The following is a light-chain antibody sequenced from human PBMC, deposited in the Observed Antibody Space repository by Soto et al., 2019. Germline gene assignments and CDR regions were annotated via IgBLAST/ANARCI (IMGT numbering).Light chain of an antibody. Sequence: DIQMTQSPSTLSASVGDRVTITCRASQGISNWVAWYQQKPGKAPKLLIYKASTLESGVPSRFSGSGSGTEFSLTISSLQPDDVATYYCQQYKSPPWTFGQGTKVEI. CDR1: QGISNW. CDR3: QQYKSPPWT. V-gene: IGKV1-5*03. J-gene: IGKJ1*01. CDR2: KAS.